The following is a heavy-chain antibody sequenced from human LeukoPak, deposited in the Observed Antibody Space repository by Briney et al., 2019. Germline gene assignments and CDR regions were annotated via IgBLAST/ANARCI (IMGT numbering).Heavy chain of an antibody. CDR1: GYTFISYG. CDR3: ARCSWPYYFDY. V-gene: IGHV1-18*01. D-gene: IGHD6-13*01. CDR2: IGTYNGKA. J-gene: IGHJ4*02. Sequence: GASLKVSCKASGYTFISYGISWVRQAPGQGLEWMGWIGTYNGKANYAQKLQGRVTMTTDISTSTAYMEVRSLRSDDTAVYYCARCSWPYYFDYWGQGTLVTVSS.